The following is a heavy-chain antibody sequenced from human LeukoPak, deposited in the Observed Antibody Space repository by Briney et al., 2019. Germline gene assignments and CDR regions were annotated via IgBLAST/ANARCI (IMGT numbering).Heavy chain of an antibody. Sequence: GRSLRLSCAASGFTFNTYAMTSVRQAPGKGLEWVALISYDGSNKYYADSVSGRFTISRDNAKNSLYLQMSNLRAEDTAVYFCARGGGLDVWGQGATVTVSS. V-gene: IGHV3-30-3*01. CDR3: ARGGGLDV. D-gene: IGHD3-16*01. J-gene: IGHJ6*02. CDR2: ISYDGSNK. CDR1: GFTFNTYA.